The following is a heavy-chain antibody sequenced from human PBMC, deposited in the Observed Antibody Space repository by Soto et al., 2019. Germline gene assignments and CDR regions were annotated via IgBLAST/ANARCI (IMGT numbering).Heavy chain of an antibody. CDR1: RGSIGSSSHS. J-gene: IGHJ4*02. CDR3: SSVRLSTIAAPDS. D-gene: IGHD6-13*01. Sequence: SETLSLTCTVSRGSIGSSSHSWNWIRQPPGKTLEWIGSIYSTGVTNYNTSLQSRVTISVDTSKTHFSLRFNSLTAADTAVYYCSSVRLSTIAAPDSWGQGTRVTVSS. CDR2: IYSTGVT. V-gene: IGHV4-61*03.